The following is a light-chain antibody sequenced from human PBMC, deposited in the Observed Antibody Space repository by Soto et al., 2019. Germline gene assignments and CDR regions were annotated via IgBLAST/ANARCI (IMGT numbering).Light chain of an antibody. V-gene: IGLV2-14*01. J-gene: IGLJ1*01. CDR1: GSDVGGYNY. Sequence: ALTQPASVSGSPGQSIAISCAGSGSDVGGYNYVSWYQQHPGKAPKLIIYGVSHRPSGPSPRFSASRSAYTAPLTISGLQPEDEADYYCSSFTSSYFYVFGPGTKVTVL. CDR3: SSFTSSYFYV. CDR2: GVS.